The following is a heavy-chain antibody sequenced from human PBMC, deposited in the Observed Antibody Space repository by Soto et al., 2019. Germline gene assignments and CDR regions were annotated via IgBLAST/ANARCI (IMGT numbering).Heavy chain of an antibody. CDR2: ISAYNGNT. V-gene: IGHV1-18*01. Sequence: GASVKVSCKASGYTFTSYGISWVRQAPGQGLEWMGWISAYNGNTNYAQKLQGRVTMTTDTSTSTAYMELRSLRSDDTAVYYCAREGNDFWSGYYMVDYYYYMDVWGKGTTDTGSS. CDR3: AREGNDFWSGYYMVDYYYYMDV. J-gene: IGHJ6*03. D-gene: IGHD3-3*01. CDR1: GYTFTSYG.